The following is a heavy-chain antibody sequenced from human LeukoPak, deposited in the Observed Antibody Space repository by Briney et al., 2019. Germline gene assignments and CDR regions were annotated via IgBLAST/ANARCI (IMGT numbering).Heavy chain of an antibody. D-gene: IGHD7-27*01. V-gene: IGHV4-61*05. CDR3: ASRKLGNDY. J-gene: IGHJ4*02. Sequence: SETLSLTCTVSGGSISSSSYYWGWIRQSPGKGLEWIGYIYHTGSTSYSPSLKSRVTISADTSQNQFPLKLSSVTAADTAVYYCASRKLGNDYWGQGTLVTVSS. CDR1: GGSISSSSYY. CDR2: IYHTGST.